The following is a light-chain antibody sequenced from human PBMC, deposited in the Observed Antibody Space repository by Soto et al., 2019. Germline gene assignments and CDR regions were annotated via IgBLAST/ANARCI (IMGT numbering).Light chain of an antibody. V-gene: IGLV2-14*01. CDR1: SSDVGNYDF. J-gene: IGLJ2*01. CDR3: SPYKTSTTFIL. Sequence: QSALTQPASVSGSPGQSITISCTGTSSDVGNYDFVPWYQQAPGTAPKPIIYEAISRPSGVPNRFSGSRSANTASLPISGLLAADEDYYYCSPYKTSTTFILFGGGTKVTVL. CDR2: EAI.